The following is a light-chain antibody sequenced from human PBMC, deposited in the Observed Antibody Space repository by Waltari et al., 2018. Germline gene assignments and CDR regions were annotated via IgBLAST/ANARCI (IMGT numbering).Light chain of an antibody. CDR2: DDG. CDR3: QVWDTSSNHGV. Sequence: SYVLTQPPSVSVAPGETAKITCEGDSIGTKSVHWYQQRPGQAPVLAVYDDGDRPSGLPERVPGTNSGNTATLTINRVEVGDEADYFCQVWDTSSNHGVFGNGTKVTIL. CDR1: SIGTKS. V-gene: IGLV3-21*02. J-gene: IGLJ1*01.